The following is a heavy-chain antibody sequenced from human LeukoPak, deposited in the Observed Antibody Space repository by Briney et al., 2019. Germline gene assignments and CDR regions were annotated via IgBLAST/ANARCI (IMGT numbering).Heavy chain of an antibody. V-gene: IGHV4-30-2*01. CDR2: IYHSGST. CDR1: GGSVSSGRYY. D-gene: IGHD3-22*01. CDR3: ARLSVVYDAFDI. Sequence: PSETLSLTCTVSGGSVSSGRYYWSWIWQPPGKGLEWIGYIYHSGSTYYNPSLKSRVTISVDRSKNQFSLKLSSVTAADTAVYYCARLSVVYDAFDIWGQGTMVTVSS. J-gene: IGHJ3*02.